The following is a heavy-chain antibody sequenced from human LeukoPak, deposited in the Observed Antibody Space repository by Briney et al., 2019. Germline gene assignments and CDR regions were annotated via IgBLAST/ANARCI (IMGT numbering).Heavy chain of an antibody. Sequence: SETLSLNCTVPGGPISSYYWSWIRQPPGKGLEWIGYIFYSGSTNYNPSLKSRVTISVDTSKNQFSLRLTSVTAADTAVYYCARGPQYCSGGTCYHNYFYGMDVWGKGTTVTVSS. V-gene: IGHV4-59*01. J-gene: IGHJ6*04. D-gene: IGHD2-15*01. CDR2: IFYSGST. CDR1: GGPISSYY. CDR3: ARGPQYCSGGTCYHNYFYGMDV.